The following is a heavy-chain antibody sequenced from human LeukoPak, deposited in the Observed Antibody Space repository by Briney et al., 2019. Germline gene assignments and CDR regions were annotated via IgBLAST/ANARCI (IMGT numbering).Heavy chain of an antibody. CDR2: IYYSGST. V-gene: IGHV4-59*01. D-gene: IGHD3-3*01. J-gene: IGHJ5*02. CDR1: GGSISSYY. CDR3: ARGTIFGNWFDP. Sequence: SETLSLTCTVSGGSISSYYWSWIRLPPGKGLEWIGYIYYSGSTNYNPSLKSRVTISVDTSKNQFSLKLSSVTAADTAVYYCARGTIFGNWFDPWGQGTLVTVSS.